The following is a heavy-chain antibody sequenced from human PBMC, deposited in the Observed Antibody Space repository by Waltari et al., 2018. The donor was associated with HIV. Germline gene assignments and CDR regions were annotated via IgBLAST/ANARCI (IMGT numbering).Heavy chain of an antibody. J-gene: IGHJ4*02. CDR2: IWHDANNQ. CDR3: ARDSPAFSRGSEELDY. Sequence: QVQLVESGGGVVQPGKSLRLSCSASGFTFSSSAMHWVRQAPGKGLECVAVIWHDANNQYYADSVQGRFTISRDNSKNTLYLQMNSLRAEDTALYYCARDSPAFSRGSEELDYWGQGTLVTVS. V-gene: IGHV3-33*01. D-gene: IGHD2-2*01. CDR1: GFTFSSSA.